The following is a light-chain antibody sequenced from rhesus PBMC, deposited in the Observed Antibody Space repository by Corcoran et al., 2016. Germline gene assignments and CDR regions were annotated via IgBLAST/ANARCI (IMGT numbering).Light chain of an antibody. Sequence: DIQMTQSPSSLSASVGDRVTITCRASQGITNDLAWYQQKLGETPKLLIYEASRLQSGIPSRLSGSGSGTDFTLTISSLQPEDFATHYCQRYYSTPYSFGQGTKLDIK. CDR2: EAS. CDR3: QRYYSTPYS. CDR1: QGITND. J-gene: IGKJ2*01. V-gene: IGKV1-21*01.